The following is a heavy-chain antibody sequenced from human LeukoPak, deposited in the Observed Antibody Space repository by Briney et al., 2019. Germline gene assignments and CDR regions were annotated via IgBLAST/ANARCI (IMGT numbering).Heavy chain of an antibody. Sequence: GGSLRLSCAASGFTFSSYAMNWVRQAPGKGLEWVSGISPSGDITYYADSVKGRFTISRDNSKNTLYLEVISLAAEDTAVYYCAKDDAWLRFGEWSQGTLVTVSS. CDR3: AKDDAWLRFGE. J-gene: IGHJ4*02. CDR2: ISPSGDIT. CDR1: GFTFSSYA. D-gene: IGHD5-12*01. V-gene: IGHV3-23*01.